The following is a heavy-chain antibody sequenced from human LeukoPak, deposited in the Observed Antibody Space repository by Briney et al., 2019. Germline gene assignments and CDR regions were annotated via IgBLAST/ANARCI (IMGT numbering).Heavy chain of an antibody. CDR1: GYTFTDYY. V-gene: IGHV1-2*02. J-gene: IGHJ5*02. D-gene: IGHD2-21*02. CDR3: ARPNGDFYNWFDP. Sequence: ASVKVSCKASGYTFTDYYIHWVRQGPGQGFEWMGWINPNSGDRNYAQRFQDRVTLTRDKSISTAYMELTNLRTDDTAIYYCARPNGDFYNWFDPWGQGTLVTVSS. CDR2: INPNSGDR.